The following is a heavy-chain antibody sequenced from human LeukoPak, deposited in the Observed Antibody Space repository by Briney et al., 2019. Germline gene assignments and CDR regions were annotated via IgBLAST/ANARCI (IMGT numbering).Heavy chain of an antibody. Sequence: GGSLRLSCAPSGFTFSTYAMSWVRQAPGKGLEWVSGISRNGGSTYYADSVKGRFTISRDNSKNTLYLQMNSLRAEDTAVYYCAKDLGGTYNYYYYGMDVWGQGTTVTVSS. CDR3: AKDLGGTYNYYYYGMDV. CDR1: GFTFSTYA. CDR2: ISRNGGST. D-gene: IGHD1-14*01. J-gene: IGHJ6*02. V-gene: IGHV3-23*01.